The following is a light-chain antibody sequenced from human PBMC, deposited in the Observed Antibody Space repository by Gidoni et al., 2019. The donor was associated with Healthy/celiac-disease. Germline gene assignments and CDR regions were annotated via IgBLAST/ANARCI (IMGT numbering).Light chain of an antibody. CDR3: QQYNNWPPR. J-gene: IGKJ1*01. Sequence: EIVMTQSPATLSVAPGERATLSCSASQSVSSNLAWYQQKPGQAPRLLIYGASTRATGIPARFSGSGSGTEFTLTISSLQPEDFAVYYCQQYNNWPPRFGQGTKVEIK. V-gene: IGKV3-15*01. CDR2: GAS. CDR1: QSVSSN.